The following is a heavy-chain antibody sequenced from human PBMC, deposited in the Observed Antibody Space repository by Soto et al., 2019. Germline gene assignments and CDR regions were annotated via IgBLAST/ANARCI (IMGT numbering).Heavy chain of an antibody. J-gene: IGHJ4*02. CDR1: GFSFRSSW. Sequence: EVELVESGGGLVQPGGSLRLSCVASGFSFRSSWMSWVRQVPGRGLEWVAQLNPDGSTNAYVDAVKGRVTISRDNAKNSLYLQMNSPRVEDTAVYYCARDPYYGAIDYWGQGTLVTVSS. D-gene: IGHD3-10*01. CDR3: ARDPYYGAIDY. CDR2: LNPDGSTN. V-gene: IGHV3-7*01.